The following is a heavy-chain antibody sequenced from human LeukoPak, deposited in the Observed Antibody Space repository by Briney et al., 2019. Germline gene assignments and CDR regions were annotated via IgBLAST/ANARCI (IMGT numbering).Heavy chain of an antibody. D-gene: IGHD2/OR15-2a*01. CDR3: AGGAGFLIDY. V-gene: IGHV3-7*01. Sequence: GGSLRLSCAASGFTFSNYWMNWVRQAPGKGPEWVAIIKKDGSEKYYVDSVRGRFTISRDNAKNSLYLQMNSLRADDTAVYFCAGGAGFLIDYWGQGALVTVSS. J-gene: IGHJ4*02. CDR1: GFTFSNYW. CDR2: IKKDGSEK.